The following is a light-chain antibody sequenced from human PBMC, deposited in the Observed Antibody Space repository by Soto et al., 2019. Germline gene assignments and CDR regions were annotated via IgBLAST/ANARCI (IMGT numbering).Light chain of an antibody. V-gene: IGKV4-1*01. CDR1: QSVFFTSNNKNY. J-gene: IGKJ1*01. CDR2: WAS. CDR3: QQYYSAPRT. Sequence: DIVMTQSPDSLAVSLGGXATINCKSSQSVFFTSNNKNYLAWYQQKPGQPPNLLIYWASTRESGVPDRFSGSGSGTDFTLTTSSLQAEDVAVYYCQQYYSAPRTFGQGTKV.